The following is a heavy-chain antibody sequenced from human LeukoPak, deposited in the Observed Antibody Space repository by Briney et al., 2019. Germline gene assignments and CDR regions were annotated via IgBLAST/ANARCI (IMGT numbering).Heavy chain of an antibody. J-gene: IGHJ4*02. V-gene: IGHV4-59*12. CDR2: IFYSGSGST. Sequence: SETLSLTCTVSGGSLSLYHWSWIRQPPGKGLEWIGYIFYSGSGSTNYNPSLKSRVTISVDTSKNQFSLKLSSVTAADTAVYYCARGQGIYDYVWGSYPPLDYWGQGTLVTVSS. D-gene: IGHD3-16*02. CDR1: GGSLSLYH. CDR3: ARGQGIYDYVWGSYPPLDY.